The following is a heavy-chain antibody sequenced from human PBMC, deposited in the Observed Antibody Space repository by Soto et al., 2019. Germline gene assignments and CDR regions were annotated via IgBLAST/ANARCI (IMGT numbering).Heavy chain of an antibody. D-gene: IGHD2-8*01. Sequence: QVQLVQSGAEVKEPGASLKVSGKASGYTFTNDGISWGRQAPGQGVDWMGGISAYTAYAHYEQKVQGRVTMTRDASTNTDSMELKSLTSDDTAVYYCARVQIRDILLVPTTILDDVEFWGQGTMVTVS. CDR3: ARVQIRDILLVPTTILDDVEF. J-gene: IGHJ3*01. CDR2: ISAYTAYA. CDR1: GYTFTNDG. V-gene: IGHV1-18*01.